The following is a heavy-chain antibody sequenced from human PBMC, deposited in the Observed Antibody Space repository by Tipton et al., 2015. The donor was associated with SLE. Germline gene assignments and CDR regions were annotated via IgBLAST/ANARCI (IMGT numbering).Heavy chain of an antibody. CDR3: AREYYYGSV. J-gene: IGHJ1*01. CDR2: ISRSTKDI. Sequence: GSLRLSCAASGFSFDRYAMNWVRQVPGRGLEWVSYISRSTKDIYYADSVKGRFTISRDNAKNSLYLQMNSLRVEDTGVYYCAREYYYGSVWGQGTLVTVSS. CDR1: GFSFDRYA. V-gene: IGHV3-48*03. D-gene: IGHD3-10*01.